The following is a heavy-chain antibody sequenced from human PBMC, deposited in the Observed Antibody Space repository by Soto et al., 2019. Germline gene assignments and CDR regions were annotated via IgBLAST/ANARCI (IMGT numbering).Heavy chain of an antibody. V-gene: IGHV1-2*04. CDR3: ARANIVDPSSAFDI. J-gene: IGHJ3*02. CDR1: GYTFTGYY. CDR2: INPNSGGT. D-gene: IGHD5-12*01. Sequence: GASVKVSCKASGYTFTGYYMHWVRQAPGQGLEWMGWINPNSGGTNYAQKFQGWVTMTRDTSISTAYMELSRLRSDDTAVYYCARANIVDPSSAFDIWGQGTMVTVSS.